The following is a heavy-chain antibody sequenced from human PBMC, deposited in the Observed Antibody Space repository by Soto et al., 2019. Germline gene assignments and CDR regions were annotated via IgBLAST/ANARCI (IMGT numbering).Heavy chain of an antibody. V-gene: IGHV1-69*04. Sequence: ASVKVSCKASGGTFSSYTISWVRQAPGQGLEWMGRIIPILGIANYAQKFQGRVTITADKSTSTAYMELSSLRSEDTAVYYCARDSGGRSMFDYWGQGTLVTVSS. CDR2: IIPILGIA. CDR3: ARDSGGRSMFDY. J-gene: IGHJ4*02. D-gene: IGHD2-15*01. CDR1: GGTFSSYT.